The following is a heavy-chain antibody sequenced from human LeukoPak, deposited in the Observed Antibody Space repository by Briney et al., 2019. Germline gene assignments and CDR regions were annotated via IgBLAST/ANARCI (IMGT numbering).Heavy chain of an antibody. V-gene: IGHV3-23*01. CDR3: ARGAITQPFDY. CDR2: ITTGGPNT. D-gene: IGHD5-24*01. Sequence: PGGSLRLSCTASGFTFSSYTMSWVRQAPGKGLKWVSTITTGGPNTYYADSVKGRFTVSRDNAKNSLYLQMNSLRAEDTAVYYCARGAITQPFDYWGQGTLVTVSS. J-gene: IGHJ4*02. CDR1: GFTFSSYT.